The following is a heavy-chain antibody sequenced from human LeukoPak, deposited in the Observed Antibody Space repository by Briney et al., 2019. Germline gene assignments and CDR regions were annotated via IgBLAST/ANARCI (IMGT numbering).Heavy chain of an antibody. J-gene: IGHJ4*02. V-gene: IGHV3-66*01. CDR2: IYSGGST. D-gene: IGHD3-22*01. CDR1: GFTVSTNY. CDR3: ARDEGYYDSSGHYLRY. Sequence: GGSLRLSRAASGFTVSTNYMNWVRQAPGKGLEWVSVIYSGGSTYYADSVKGRFTISRDNSKNTLYLQMNSLRAEDTALYYCARDEGYYDSSGHYLRYWGQGTLVTVSS.